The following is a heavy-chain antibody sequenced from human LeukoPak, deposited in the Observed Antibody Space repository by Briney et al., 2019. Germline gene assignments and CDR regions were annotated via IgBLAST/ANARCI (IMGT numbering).Heavy chain of an antibody. D-gene: IGHD1-26*01. J-gene: IGHJ4*02. V-gene: IGHV4-39*07. CDR2: IYYSGST. Sequence: SETLSLTCTVSGGSISSSSYYWGWIRQPPGKGLEWIGSIYYSGSTYYNPSLKSRVTISVDTSKNQFSLKLSSVTAADTAMYYCARNGGSGTYYDGSFDYWGQGTLVTVSS. CDR3: ARNGGSGTYYDGSFDY. CDR1: GGSISSSSYY.